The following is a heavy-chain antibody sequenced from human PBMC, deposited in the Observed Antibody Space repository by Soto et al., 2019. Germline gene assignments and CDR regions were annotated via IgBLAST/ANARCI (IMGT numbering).Heavy chain of an antibody. CDR1: GGSFSGYY. CDR3: AGGYGSGSYPQQNPYSYAMDV. D-gene: IGHD3-10*01. J-gene: IGHJ6*02. Sequence: SETLSLTCAVYGGSFSGYYWSWLRQPPGKGLEWIGEINHSGSTNYNPSLKSRVTISVDTSKNQFSLKLSSVTAADSAVYYCAGGYGSGSYPQQNPYSYAMDVWGQGTTVTVSS. CDR2: INHSGST. V-gene: IGHV4-34*01.